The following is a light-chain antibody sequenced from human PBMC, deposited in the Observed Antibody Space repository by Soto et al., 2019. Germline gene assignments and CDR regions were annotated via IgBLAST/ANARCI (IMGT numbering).Light chain of an antibody. CDR1: QTVTNAY. J-gene: IGKJ1*01. V-gene: IGKV3-20*01. CDR2: GAS. CDR3: QDYGSSRT. Sequence: VLTQSPGTLSLSPGERATLSCRPSQTVTNAYLAWYHQRPCQAPRLLIYGASSRATGIPNRFSGSGSETDFTLTISRLEPDDFAVYFGQDYGSSRTFGQGTKVEIK.